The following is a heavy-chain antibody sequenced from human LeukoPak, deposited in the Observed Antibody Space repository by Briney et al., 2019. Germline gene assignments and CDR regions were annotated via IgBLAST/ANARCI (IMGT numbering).Heavy chain of an antibody. J-gene: IGHJ6*04. CDR2: ISGSGGST. CDR3: AKSLVVVVPAATMSPTYYYGMDV. D-gene: IGHD2-2*01. V-gene: IGHV3-23*01. CDR1: GFTFSSYA. Sequence: PGGSLRLSCAASGFTFSSYAMSWVRQAPGKGLEWVSAISGSGGSTYYADSVKGRFTISRDNSKNTLCLQMNSLRAEDTAVYYCAKSLVVVVPAATMSPTYYYGMDVWGKGTTVTVSS.